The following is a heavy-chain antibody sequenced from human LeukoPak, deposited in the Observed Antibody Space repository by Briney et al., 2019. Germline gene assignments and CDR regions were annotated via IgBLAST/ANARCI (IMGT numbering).Heavy chain of an antibody. CDR3: ARVGTAIAEYFDY. CDR1: GGSISSGDYY. Sequence: KTSETLSLTCTVSGGSISSGDYYWSWIRQPPGKGLEWIGYIYYSGSTYYNPSLKSRVTISVDTSENQFSLKLSSVTAADTAVYYCARVGTAIAEYFDYWGQGTLVTVSS. V-gene: IGHV4-30-4*08. CDR2: IYYSGST. D-gene: IGHD5-18*01. J-gene: IGHJ4*02.